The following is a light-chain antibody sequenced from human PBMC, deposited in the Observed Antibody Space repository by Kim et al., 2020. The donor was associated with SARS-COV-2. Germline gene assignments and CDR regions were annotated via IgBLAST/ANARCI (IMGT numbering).Light chain of an antibody. J-gene: IGLJ2*01. V-gene: IGLV2-14*03. Sequence: HSIATPGTEASSDVGGHNYVSWYQQHPGKAPQLMIYDVSDRPSGVSNRFSGSKSGNTASLTISGLQAEDEADYYCSSYTSSSTLVVFGGGTQLTVL. CDR3: SSYTSSSTLVV. CDR1: SSDVGGHNY. CDR2: DVS.